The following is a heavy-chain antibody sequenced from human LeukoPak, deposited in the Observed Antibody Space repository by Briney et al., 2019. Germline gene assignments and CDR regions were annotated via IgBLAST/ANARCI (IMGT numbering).Heavy chain of an antibody. CDR3: ARAGGWGYSSSSGYYFDY. CDR2: ISAYNGNT. J-gene: IGHJ4*02. Sequence: ASVKVSCKASGYTFTSYGISWVRQAPGQGLEWMGWISAYNGNTNYAQKLQGRVTMTTDTSTSTAYMELRSLRSDDTAVYYCARAGGWGYSSSSGYYFDYWGQGTLVTVSS. D-gene: IGHD6-6*01. CDR1: GYTFTSYG. V-gene: IGHV1-18*01.